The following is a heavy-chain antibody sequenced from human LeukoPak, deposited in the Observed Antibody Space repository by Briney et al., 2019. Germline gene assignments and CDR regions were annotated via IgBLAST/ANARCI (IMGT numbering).Heavy chain of an antibody. CDR2: ISSSSTTI. Sequence: PGGSLRLSCAASGFTFSSYSMNWVRQAPGKGLEWVSYISSSSTTIYYADSVKGRFTISRDNAKNSLYLQINSLRDEATAVYYCARDAQHLVDLYYYYYYMDVWGKGTTVTVSS. CDR3: ARDAQHLVDLYYYYYYMDV. CDR1: GFTFSSYS. D-gene: IGHD6-13*01. J-gene: IGHJ6*03. V-gene: IGHV3-48*02.